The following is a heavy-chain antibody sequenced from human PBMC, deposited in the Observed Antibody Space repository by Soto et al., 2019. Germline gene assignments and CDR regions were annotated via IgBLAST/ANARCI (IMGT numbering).Heavy chain of an antibody. D-gene: IGHD1-26*01. V-gene: IGHV1-8*01. J-gene: IGHJ6*02. CDR1: GYTFTRYD. CDR3: ARSGSYYLVYYYYGMDV. CDR2: MNPNSGNT. Sequence: ASVKVSCKASGYTFTRYDINWVRQATGQGLEWMGWMNPNSGNTGYAQKFQGRVTMTRNTSISTAYMELSSLRSEDTAVYYCARSGSYYLVYYYYGMDVWGQGTTVTVSS.